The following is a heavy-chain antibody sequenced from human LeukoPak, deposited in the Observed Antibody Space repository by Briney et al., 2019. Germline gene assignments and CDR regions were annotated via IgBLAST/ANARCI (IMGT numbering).Heavy chain of an antibody. V-gene: IGHV3-7*01. CDR2: IRMDGGEQ. Sequence: GGPLRLSGPPSGFTCSSYWMTWVHKTPGKGQEWVANIRMDGGEQYYMDSVDGRFTISRDNAKNSLYLQMYSLRPEDTAVYYCARDKGYNSAYWGRGTLVTVSS. D-gene: IGHD5-24*01. CDR1: GFTCSSYW. CDR3: ARDKGYNSAY. J-gene: IGHJ4*02.